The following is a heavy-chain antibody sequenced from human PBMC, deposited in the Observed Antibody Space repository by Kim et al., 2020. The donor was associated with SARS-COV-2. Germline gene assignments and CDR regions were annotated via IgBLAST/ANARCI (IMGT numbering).Heavy chain of an antibody. J-gene: IGHJ6*02. V-gene: IGHV1-3*01. CDR2: INAGNGNT. Sequence: ASVKVSCKASGYTFTSYAMHWVRQAPGQRLEWMGWINAGNGNTKYSQKFQGRVTITRDTSASTAYLELSSLRSEDTAVYYCARDKGRIAQYCMDVWGQGTTNTVSS. CDR1: GYTFTSYA. D-gene: IGHD6-13*01. CDR3: ARDKGRIAQYCMDV.